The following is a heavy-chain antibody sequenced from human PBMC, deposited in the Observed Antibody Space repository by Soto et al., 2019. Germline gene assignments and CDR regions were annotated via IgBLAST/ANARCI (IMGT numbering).Heavy chain of an antibody. Sequence: GSLVLSCLASGFTFRNYAMAWVRQAPGEDLEWVSAIGTSGTPTLYADSVKSRFSISRDDSRNTVSLQMNSLGVEDTDTYYCTRILWSSRRDALDIWGQGTKVTVSS. J-gene: IGHJ6*02. D-gene: IGHD2-21*01. V-gene: IGHV3-23*01. CDR3: TRILWSSRRDALDI. CDR2: IGTSGTPT. CDR1: GFTFRNYA.